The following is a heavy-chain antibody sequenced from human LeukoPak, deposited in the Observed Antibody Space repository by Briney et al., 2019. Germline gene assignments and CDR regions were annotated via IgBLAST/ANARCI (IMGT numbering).Heavy chain of an antibody. D-gene: IGHD5-12*01. CDR1: GGSITSYY. CDR2: LFHSGTR. CDR3: ARGTIVATISAPFDY. Sequence: SETLSLTCTVSGGSITSYYWSWIRQPPGKGLEWIGYLFHSGTRRYNPSLKSRVTISADTTKNQIFLTLNSTTAADTAVYYCARGTIVATISAPFDYWGQGTLVTVSS. J-gene: IGHJ4*02. V-gene: IGHV4-59*08.